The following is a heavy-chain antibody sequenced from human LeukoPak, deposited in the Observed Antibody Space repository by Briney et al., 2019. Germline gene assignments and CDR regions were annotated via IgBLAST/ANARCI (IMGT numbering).Heavy chain of an antibody. D-gene: IGHD3-10*02. Sequence: GGSLRLSCAASGFTFSSYEMNWVCQAPGKGLEWVSYISSSGNIIYHADSVKGRFTISRDNSKNTLYLQMNSLRAEDTAVYYCAREVMNYDRSYYYYYGMDVWGQGTTVTDSS. CDR1: GFTFSSYE. CDR2: ISSSGNII. CDR3: AREVMNYDRSYYYYYGMDV. V-gene: IGHV3-48*03. J-gene: IGHJ6*02.